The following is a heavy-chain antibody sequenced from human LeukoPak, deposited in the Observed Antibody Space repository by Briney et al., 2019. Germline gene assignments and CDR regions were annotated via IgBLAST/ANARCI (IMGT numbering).Heavy chain of an antibody. D-gene: IGHD5-24*01. Sequence: PGGSLRLSCSASGFTFSNYPMHWVRQAPGKGLEYVSGISGNGGNTYYANSVKGRFTISRDNSKHTLYLQMGSLRAEDMAVYYCARSKRWLEHYWYFELWGRGTLVTVSS. V-gene: IGHV3-64*01. CDR3: ARSKRWLEHYWYFEL. CDR1: GFTFSNYP. CDR2: ISGNGGNT. J-gene: IGHJ2*01.